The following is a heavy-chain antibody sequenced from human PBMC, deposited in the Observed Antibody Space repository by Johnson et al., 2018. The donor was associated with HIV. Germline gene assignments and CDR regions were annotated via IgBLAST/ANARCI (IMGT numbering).Heavy chain of an antibody. V-gene: IGHV3-30*04. CDR3: ARQQQLVLSGTFDR. CDR2: ISYDGSKT. J-gene: IGHJ3*01. CDR1: RFAFKTYA. D-gene: IGHD6-13*01. Sequence: QVQLVESGGGVVQPGLSLRLSCAASRFAFKTYAMHWVRQTPGKGLEWLAVISYDGSKTYYADSVKGRVTISRDNSKNTLYLQMNTLRPEDTAVYYCARQQQLVLSGTFDRWGPGTMVTVSS.